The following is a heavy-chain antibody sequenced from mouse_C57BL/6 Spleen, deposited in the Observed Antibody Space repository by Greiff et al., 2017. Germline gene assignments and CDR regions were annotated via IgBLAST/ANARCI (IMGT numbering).Heavy chain of an antibody. J-gene: IGHJ4*01. CDR3: AIYYGYDEDYAMDY. D-gene: IGHD2-2*01. Sequence: EVKLMESGPELVKPGASVKISCKASGYSFTDYNMNWVKQSNGKSLEWIGVINPNYGTTSYNQKFKGKATLTVDQSSSTAYMQLNSLTSEDSAVYYCAIYYGYDEDYAMDYWGQGTSVTGSS. V-gene: IGHV1-39*01. CDR2: INPNYGTT. CDR1: GYSFTDYN.